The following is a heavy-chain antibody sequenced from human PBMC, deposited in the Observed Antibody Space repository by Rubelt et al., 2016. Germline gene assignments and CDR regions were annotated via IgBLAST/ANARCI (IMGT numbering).Heavy chain of an antibody. J-gene: IGHJ4*02. CDR2: MNTNSGNT. CDR1: GYSFTSYD. D-gene: IGHD1-7*01. CDR3: ARGPSRTTVPEPYYFDY. Sequence: QVQLVQSGAEVKKPGASVKVSCKASGYSFTSYDINWVRQAPGQGLEWMGWMNTNSGNTGYAQKFQGRVSMTRDTSIGTAYMGLGSLTSEDTAVYYCARGPSRTTVPEPYYFDYWGQGALVTVS. V-gene: IGHV1-8*01.